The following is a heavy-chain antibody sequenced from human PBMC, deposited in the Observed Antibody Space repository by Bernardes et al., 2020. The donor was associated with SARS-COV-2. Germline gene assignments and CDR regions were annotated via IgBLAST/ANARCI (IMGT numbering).Heavy chain of an antibody. D-gene: IGHD2-15*01. CDR2: IYYNGNT. Sequence: SETLSLTCTVSGSSVRSGGYYWSWIRQPPGKGLEWVGFIYYNGNTNYNPSLKSRVTISVDTSKNQLSLKLTSVTAADTAVYYCARDVRGGTRDYWGQGTPVNGPS. CDR3: ARDVRGGTRDY. CDR1: GSSVRSGGYY. J-gene: IGHJ4*02. V-gene: IGHV4-61*08.